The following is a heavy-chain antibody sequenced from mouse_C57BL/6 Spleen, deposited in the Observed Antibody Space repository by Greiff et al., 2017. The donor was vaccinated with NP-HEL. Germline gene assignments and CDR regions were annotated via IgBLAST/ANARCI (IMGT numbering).Heavy chain of an antibody. J-gene: IGHJ4*01. V-gene: IGHV3-6*01. Sequence: EVQLQQSGPGLVKPSQSLSLTCSVTGYSITSGYYWNWIRQFPGNKLEWMGYISYDGSNNYNPSLKNRISITRDTSKNQFFLKLNSVTTEDTATYYCARGGYSSGAMDYWGQGTSVTVSS. CDR1: GYSITSGYY. CDR2: ISYDGSN. D-gene: IGHD2-12*01. CDR3: ARGGYSSGAMDY.